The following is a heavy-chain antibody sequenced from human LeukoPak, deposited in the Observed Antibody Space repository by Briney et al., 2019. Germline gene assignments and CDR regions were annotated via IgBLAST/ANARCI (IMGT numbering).Heavy chain of an antibody. Sequence: PSETLSLTCTASGGSISSYYWSWIRQPPGKGLEWIGYIYYSGSTNYNPSLKSRVTISVDTSKNQFSLKLSSVTAADTAVCYCARDKDYYFDYWGQGTLVTVSS. J-gene: IGHJ4*02. CDR1: GGSISSYY. V-gene: IGHV4-59*01. CDR3: ARDKDYYFDY. CDR2: IYYSGST.